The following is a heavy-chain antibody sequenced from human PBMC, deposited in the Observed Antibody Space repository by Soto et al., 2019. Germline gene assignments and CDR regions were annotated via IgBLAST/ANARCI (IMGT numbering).Heavy chain of an antibody. V-gene: IGHV1-18*04. CDR3: ARDGGWGYYDSSGYYTNMGDY. D-gene: IGHD3-22*01. J-gene: IGHJ4*02. CDR1: GYTFTSYG. CDR2: ISAYNGNT. Sequence: QVQLVQSGAEVKKPGASVKVSCKASGYTFTSYGISWVRQAPGQGLEWMGWISAYNGNTNYAQKLQGRVTMTTDTSTITAYMELRSLRSDDTAVYYCARDGGWGYYDSSGYYTNMGDYWGQGTLVTVSS.